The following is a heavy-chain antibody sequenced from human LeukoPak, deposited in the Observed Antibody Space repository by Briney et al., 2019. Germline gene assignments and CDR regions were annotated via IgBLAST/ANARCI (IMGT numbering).Heavy chain of an antibody. J-gene: IGHJ6*02. Sequence: GGSLRLSCAASGFTFSSYAMSWVRQAPGKGLEWVSVLYSGGYTHYADSVEGRFTISRDNSQNTLYLQMNSLRAEDTALYYCARAYGNNGMDVWGQGTTVTVSS. D-gene: IGHD4-11*01. CDR3: ARAYGNNGMDV. V-gene: IGHV3-23*03. CDR1: GFTFSSYA. CDR2: LYSGGYT.